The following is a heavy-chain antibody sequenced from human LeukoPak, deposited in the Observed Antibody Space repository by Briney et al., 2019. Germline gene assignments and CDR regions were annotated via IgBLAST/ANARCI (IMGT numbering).Heavy chain of an antibody. Sequence: PGGSLRLSCAASGFTFSNYAMSWVRQAPGKGLEWVSSISSSSSYIYYADSVKGRFTISRDNAKNSLYLQMNSLRAEDTAVYYCARARSIAARPNWFDPWGQGTLVTVPS. CDR3: ARARSIAARPNWFDP. D-gene: IGHD6-6*01. V-gene: IGHV3-21*01. J-gene: IGHJ5*02. CDR1: GFTFSNYA. CDR2: ISSSSSYI.